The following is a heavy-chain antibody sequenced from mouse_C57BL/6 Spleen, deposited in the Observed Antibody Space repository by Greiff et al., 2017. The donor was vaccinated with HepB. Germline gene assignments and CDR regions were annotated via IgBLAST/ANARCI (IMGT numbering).Heavy chain of an antibody. CDR2: SRNKANDYTT. CDR3: ARDEGYSNSFAY. Sequence: EVKLMESGGGLVQSGRSLRLSCATSGFTFSDFYMEWVRQAPGKGLEWIAASRNKANDYTTEYSASVKGRFIVSRDTSQSILYLQMNALRAEDTAIYYCARDEGYSNSFAYWGQGTLVTVSA. J-gene: IGHJ3*01. CDR1: GFTFSDFY. D-gene: IGHD2-5*01. V-gene: IGHV7-1*01.